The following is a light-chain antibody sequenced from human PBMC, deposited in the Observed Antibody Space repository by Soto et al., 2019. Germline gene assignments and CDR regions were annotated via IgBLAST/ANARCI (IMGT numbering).Light chain of an antibody. V-gene: IGLV2-14*01. CDR1: DSDVGNYNY. J-gene: IGLJ3*02. CDR2: AVT. Sequence: QSALTQPASVSGSPGQSITISCTGSDSDVGNYNYVSWYQQYPGKAPKLIIYAVTSRPSGVSNRFSGSKSGNAASLTISGLQAEDEADYYCSSYTSYTTLWVFGGGTKLTVL. CDR3: SSYTSYTTLWV.